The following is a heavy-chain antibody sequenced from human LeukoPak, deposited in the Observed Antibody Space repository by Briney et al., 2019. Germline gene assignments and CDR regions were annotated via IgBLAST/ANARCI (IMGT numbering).Heavy chain of an antibody. J-gene: IGHJ6*02. CDR2: IWYDGSNK. Sequence: GGSLRLSCAASGFTFNSYSMNWVRQTPGKGLEWVAVIWYDGSNKYYADSVKGRFTISRDNSKNTLYLQMNSLRAEDTAVYYCARDQAVVAAMDYYYGMDVWGQGTTVTVSS. CDR1: GFTFNSYS. CDR3: ARDQAVVAAMDYYYGMDV. D-gene: IGHD2-15*01. V-gene: IGHV3-33*08.